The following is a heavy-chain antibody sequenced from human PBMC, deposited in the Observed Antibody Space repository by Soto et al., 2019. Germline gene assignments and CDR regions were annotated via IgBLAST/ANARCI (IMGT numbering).Heavy chain of an antibody. J-gene: IGHJ6*02. Sequence: QVQLVQSGAEVKKPGSSVKVSCKASGGTFSSYAISWVRQAPGQGLEWMGGIIPIFGTANYAQKFQGRVTIAADESTSTAYMELSSLRSEDTAVYYCAHSGYSNILYYYYYGMDVWGQGTTVTVSS. D-gene: IGHD4-4*01. V-gene: IGHV1-69*12. CDR1: GGTFSSYA. CDR2: IIPIFGTA. CDR3: AHSGYSNILYYYYYGMDV.